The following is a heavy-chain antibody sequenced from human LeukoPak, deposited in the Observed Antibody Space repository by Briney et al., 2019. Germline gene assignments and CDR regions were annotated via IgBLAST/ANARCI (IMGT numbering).Heavy chain of an antibody. Sequence: QTGGSLRLSCAASGFTFSSYWMTWVRQAPGKGLEWVANINQDGSEKYYVDSVKGRFTISRDNAKNSLYLSMNSLSAEDTAVYYCAGDSSGYYWAFWGQGTLVTVSS. CDR1: GFTFSSYW. V-gene: IGHV3-7*01. CDR2: INQDGSEK. D-gene: IGHD3-22*01. J-gene: IGHJ4*02. CDR3: AGDSSGYYWAF.